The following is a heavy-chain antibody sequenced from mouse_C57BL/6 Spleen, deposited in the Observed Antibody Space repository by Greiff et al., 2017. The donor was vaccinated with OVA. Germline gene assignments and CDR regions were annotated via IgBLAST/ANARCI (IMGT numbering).Heavy chain of an antibody. Sequence: EVKLMESGGGLVQPGGSMKLSCAASGFTFSDAWMDWVRQSPEKGLEWVAEIRNKANNHATYYAESVKGRFTISRDDSKSSVYLQMNSLRAEDTGIYYCTRRRNPYYFDYWGQGTTLTVSS. CDR2: IRNKANNHAT. CDR1: GFTFSDAW. J-gene: IGHJ2*01. V-gene: IGHV6-6*01. CDR3: TRRRNPYYFDY.